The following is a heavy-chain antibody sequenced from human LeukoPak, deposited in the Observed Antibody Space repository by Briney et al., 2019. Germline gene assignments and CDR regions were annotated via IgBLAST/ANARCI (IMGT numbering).Heavy chain of an antibody. J-gene: IGHJ3*02. Sequence: SETLSLTCTVSGGSISSYYWSWIRQPPGKGLEWIGYIYYSGSTNYNPSLKSRVTISVDTSKNQYSLKLSSVTAADTAVYYCARGGTDDSSGRPRAFDIWGQGTMVTVSS. V-gene: IGHV4-59*01. D-gene: IGHD3-22*01. CDR1: GGSISSYY. CDR2: IYYSGST. CDR3: ARGGTDDSSGRPRAFDI.